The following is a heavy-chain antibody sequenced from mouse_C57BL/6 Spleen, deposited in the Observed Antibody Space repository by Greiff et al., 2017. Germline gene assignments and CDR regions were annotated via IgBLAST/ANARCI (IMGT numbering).Heavy chain of an antibody. CDR3: ARTSYSSSYDYFDY. CDR1: GYSFTDDN. J-gene: IGHJ2*01. CDR2: INPNYGTT. D-gene: IGHD1-1*01. Sequence: EVQLKESGPELVKPGASVKISCTASGYSFTDDNMNWVKQSNGKSLEWIGVINPNYGTTGYNQKFKGKATLTVAQSSSTAYMQLNSLTSEDSAVYSWARTSYSSSYDYFDYWGQGTTLTVSS. V-gene: IGHV1-39*01.